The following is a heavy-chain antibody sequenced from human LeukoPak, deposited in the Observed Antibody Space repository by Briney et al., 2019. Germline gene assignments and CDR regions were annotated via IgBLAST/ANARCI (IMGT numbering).Heavy chain of an antibody. CDR3: ARAGFTFSDYFGSFFDY. J-gene: IGHJ4*02. CDR2: IKQDGIET. D-gene: IGHD3-10*01. CDR1: EFTFSAYW. Sequence: PGGSLRLSCVASEFTFSAYWMYWLRQAPGKGLEWVATIKQDGIETHYVDSVKGRFTISRDNAKNSLYLQMNSLRAEDTAVYYCARAGFTFSDYFGSFFDYWGQGTLVTVSS. V-gene: IGHV3-7*01.